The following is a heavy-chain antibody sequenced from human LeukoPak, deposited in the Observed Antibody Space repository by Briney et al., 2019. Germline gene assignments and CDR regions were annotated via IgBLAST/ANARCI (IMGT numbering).Heavy chain of an antibody. J-gene: IGHJ6*03. CDR2: ISVYNSNT. Sequence: ATVTVSCTASGYTFTSYGISWVRQAPAQGIEWMGCISVYNSNTNYAQQLHGSVTITTDTSTSKAYIRMRSLRTNDTAVYYCARDTRLAAAATGDYYYYYSMYVWGERATVTVSS. V-gene: IGHV1-18*01. CDR3: ARDTRLAAAATGDYYYYYSMYV. D-gene: IGHD6-13*01. CDR1: GYTFTSYG.